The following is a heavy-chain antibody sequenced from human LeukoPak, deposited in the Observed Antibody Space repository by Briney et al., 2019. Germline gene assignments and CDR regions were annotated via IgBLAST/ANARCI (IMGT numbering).Heavy chain of an antibody. J-gene: IGHJ4*02. CDR3: TRASIVAADKRYFDY. V-gene: IGHV3-11*01. CDR2: ITSSGTPI. Sequence: GGSLSLSCAASGFTFSDYYMTWVRQAPGKGLEWISYITSSGTPIPYVDSVKGRFTISRDNAKNSLYLHMNSLRAEDTAVYYCTRASIVAADKRYFDYWGQGTLVTVSS. CDR1: GFTFSDYY. D-gene: IGHD6-13*01.